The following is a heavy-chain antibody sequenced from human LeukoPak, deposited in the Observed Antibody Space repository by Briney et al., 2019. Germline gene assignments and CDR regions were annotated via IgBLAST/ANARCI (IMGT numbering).Heavy chain of an antibody. CDR3: ARGMEEWLYLYY. J-gene: IGHJ4*02. CDR2: MNRDGSEK. Sequence: PGGSLRLFCAASGFTFAPYWMTWVRQAPGKGLEYVATMNRDGSEKYYVDSVKGRFTISRDNSKNSLYLQMDSLRAEDTAVYYCARGMEEWLYLYYWGQGALVTVSS. V-gene: IGHV3-7*04. CDR1: GFTFAPYW. D-gene: IGHD3-3*01.